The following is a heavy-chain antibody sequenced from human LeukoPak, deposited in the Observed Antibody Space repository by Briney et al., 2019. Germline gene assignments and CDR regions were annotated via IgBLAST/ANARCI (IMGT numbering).Heavy chain of an antibody. D-gene: IGHD4-17*01. V-gene: IGHV3-48*03. CDR3: AKDPLTYDYGADGWFDP. CDR1: GFTFSSYE. J-gene: IGHJ5*02. Sequence: TGGSLRLSCAASGFTFSSYEMNWVRQAPGKGLEWVSYISSSGSTIYYADSVKGRFTISRDYPKNPLYLQMNSLRTEDTAVYYCAKDPLTYDYGADGWFDPWGQGTLVTVSS. CDR2: ISSSGSTI.